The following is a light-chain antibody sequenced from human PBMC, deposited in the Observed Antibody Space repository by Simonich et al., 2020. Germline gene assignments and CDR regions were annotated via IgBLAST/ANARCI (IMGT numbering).Light chain of an antibody. Sequence: DIVMTQSPLSLPVTPGEPVSISYRSSKSLLHSHGYNYLDWYLQKPWQAPQLLIYLGSKRASGGTDRFSGSGSGTDFTLKISRVEAEDVGVYYCMQALQTPQFTFGPGTKVDIK. V-gene: IGKV2-28*01. CDR1: KSLLHSHGYNY. CDR3: MQALQTPQFT. J-gene: IGKJ3*01. CDR2: LGS.